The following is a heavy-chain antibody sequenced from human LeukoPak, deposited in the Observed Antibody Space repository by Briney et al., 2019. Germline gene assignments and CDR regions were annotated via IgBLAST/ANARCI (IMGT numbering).Heavy chain of an antibody. CDR3: ATSRAQTLAYCGGDCYSGFDY. D-gene: IGHD2-21*02. CDR1: GYTFPAHY. CDR2: INPDSGGT. V-gene: IGHV1-2*02. Sequence: GASVKVSCKASGYTFPAHYMHWVRQAPGQGLDWLGWINPDSGGTNYAQKFQGRVTMTRDPSISTAYMELSWLRSDDTAMYYCATSRAQTLAYCGGDCYSGFDYWGQGTLVSVSS. J-gene: IGHJ4*02.